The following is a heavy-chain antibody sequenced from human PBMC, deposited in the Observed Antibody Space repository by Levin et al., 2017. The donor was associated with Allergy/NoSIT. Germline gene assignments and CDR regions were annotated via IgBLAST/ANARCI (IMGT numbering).Heavy chain of an antibody. CDR2: INPSGGIT. V-gene: IGHV1-46*01. CDR1: GYTFTSYY. Sequence: ASVKVSCEASGYTFTSYYMHWVRQAPGQGLEWMGIINPSGGITNYAQRFQGRVTMTRDTSTSTVYMELSSLRSEDTAVYYCARVGSSWYSNWYFDLWGRGTLVTVSS. J-gene: IGHJ2*01. D-gene: IGHD6-13*01. CDR3: ARVGSSWYSNWYFDL.